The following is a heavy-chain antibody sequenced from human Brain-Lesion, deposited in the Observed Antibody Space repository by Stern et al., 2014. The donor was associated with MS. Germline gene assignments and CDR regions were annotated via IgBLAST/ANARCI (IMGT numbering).Heavy chain of an antibody. CDR1: GYIFTGYY. CDR3: ARDQRGITIFGVVTDYYYLGMDV. Sequence: QVQLVQSGAEVKKPGASVKVSCKTSGYIFTGYYIHWVRQAPGQGLEWMAWINPNTGGTKHAQKVQCQVTMSRDTSIRTAYVELSSMTSDDTAVYYCARDQRGITIFGVVTDYYYLGMDVWGQGTTVTVSS. CDR2: INPNTGGT. D-gene: IGHD3-3*01. V-gene: IGHV1-2*02. J-gene: IGHJ6*02.